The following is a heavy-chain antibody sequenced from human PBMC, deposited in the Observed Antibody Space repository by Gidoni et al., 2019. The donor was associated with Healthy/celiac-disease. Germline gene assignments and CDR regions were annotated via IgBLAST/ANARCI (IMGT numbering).Heavy chain of an antibody. D-gene: IGHD3-22*01. CDR1: GVTFSSYA. CDR2: IIPIFGTA. Sequence: QVHLVQSGAEVKKPGSSVKVSCKASGVTFSSYAISWVRQAPGQGLEWMGGIIPIFGTANYAQKFQGRVTITADESTSTAYMELSSLRSEDTAVYYCACPSRAPEDYYDSSGYYYPFDYWGQGTLVTVSS. CDR3: ACPSRAPEDYYDSSGYYYPFDY. V-gene: IGHV1-69*01. J-gene: IGHJ4*02.